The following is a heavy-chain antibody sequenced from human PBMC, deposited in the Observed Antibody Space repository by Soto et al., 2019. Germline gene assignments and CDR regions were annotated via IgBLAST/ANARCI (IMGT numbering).Heavy chain of an antibody. J-gene: IGHJ4*02. Sequence: HLQLQESGPGLVKPSETLSLTCTVSGGSISSSTYYWGWIRQPPGKGLEWIGSIYYSGTTYYNPSLKSRVTMSVATSKNQFYLRLSSVTAADTAVYYCARHPGTTILDYWGQGTLVTVSS. CDR1: GGSISSSTYY. CDR3: ARHPGTTILDY. CDR2: IYYSGTT. V-gene: IGHV4-39*01. D-gene: IGHD4-17*01.